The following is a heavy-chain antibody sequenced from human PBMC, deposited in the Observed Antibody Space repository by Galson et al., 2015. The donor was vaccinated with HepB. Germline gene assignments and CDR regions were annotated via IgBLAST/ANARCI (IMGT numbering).Heavy chain of an antibody. V-gene: IGHV3-15*01. CDR2: IKSKAHGGTA. CDR3: ATVDFWSGYYYYYFAMDV. CDR1: GLTFSNAW. Sequence: SLRLSCAASGLTFSNAWMSWVRQAPGKGLGWVGRIKSKAHGGTADYAAPVRGRFTISRDDATNTLYRQMNSLKSEDIAVYYCATVDFWSGYYYYYFAMDVWGQGTTVTVSS. J-gene: IGHJ6*02. D-gene: IGHD3-3*01.